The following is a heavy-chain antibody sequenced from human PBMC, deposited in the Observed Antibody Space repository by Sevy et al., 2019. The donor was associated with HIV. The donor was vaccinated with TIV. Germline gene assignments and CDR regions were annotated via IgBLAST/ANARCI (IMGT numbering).Heavy chain of an antibody. CDR2: ISYDGSNK. CDR3: ARFFNITIFGVVNDYGMDV. CDR1: GFTFSSYA. D-gene: IGHD3-3*01. Sequence: GGSLRLSCAASGFTFSSYAMHWVRQAPGKGLEWVAVISYDGSNKYYADYVKGRFTISRDNSKNTLYLQMNSLRAEDTAVYYGARFFNITIFGVVNDYGMDVWGQGTTVTVSS. V-gene: IGHV3-30*04. J-gene: IGHJ6*02.